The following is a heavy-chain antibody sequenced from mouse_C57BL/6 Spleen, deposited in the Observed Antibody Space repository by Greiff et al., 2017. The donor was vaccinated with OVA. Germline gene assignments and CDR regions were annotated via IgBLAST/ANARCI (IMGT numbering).Heavy chain of an antibody. CDR2: IYPGSGNT. Sequence: QVQLQQSGAELVRPGASVKLSCKASGYTFTDYYINWVKQRPGQGLEWIARIYPGSGNTYYNEKFKGKATLTAEKSSSTAYMQRSSLTSEDSAVYYGAREGDYDGPYYYAMDYWGQGTSVTVSS. D-gene: IGHD2-4*01. CDR3: AREGDYDGPYYYAMDY. V-gene: IGHV1-76*01. CDR1: GYTFTDYY. J-gene: IGHJ4*01.